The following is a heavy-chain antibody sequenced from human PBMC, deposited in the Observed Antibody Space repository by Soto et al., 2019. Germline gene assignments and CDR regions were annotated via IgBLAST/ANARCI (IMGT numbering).Heavy chain of an antibody. Sequence: QVQLVQSGAEVKKPGASVTVSCKASGYTFTSYGISWVRQAPGQGLEWMGWISAYNGNTNYAQKLQGRVTMTTDTSTSTDYMELRSLRSDDTAVYYCARSPTNPLAAAGTVLDYWGQGTLVTVSS. CDR3: ARSPTNPLAAAGTVLDY. CDR2: ISAYNGNT. CDR1: GYTFTSYG. V-gene: IGHV1-18*01. D-gene: IGHD6-13*01. J-gene: IGHJ4*02.